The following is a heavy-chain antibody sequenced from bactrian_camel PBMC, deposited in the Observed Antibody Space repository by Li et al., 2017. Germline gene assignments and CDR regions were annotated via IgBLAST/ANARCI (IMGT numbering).Heavy chain of an antibody. J-gene: IGHJ4*01. CDR2: IYADGSET. Sequence: QLVESGGGSVQPGGSLTLSCAASGFTFSGSAMSWVRQAPGEHLQWVASIYADGSETQYHWSVKGRFTISRDKAKNTVYLQMNNLQPEDTARYYCAKGFYSTADSLRHKVRGQGTQVTVS. D-gene: IGHD2*01. V-gene: IGHV3S7*01. CDR1: GFTFSGSA.